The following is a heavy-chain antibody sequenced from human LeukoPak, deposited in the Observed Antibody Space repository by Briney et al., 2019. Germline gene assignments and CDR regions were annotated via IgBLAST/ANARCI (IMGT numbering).Heavy chain of an antibody. J-gene: IGHJ4*02. D-gene: IGHD3-22*01. CDR3: AKDQYYDSSGYLDY. Sequence: WGSLRLSCAASGFTFSSYAMSWVRQAPAKGLEWVSAISGSRGRTYYADSAQGRFTISRDNSKNTLYLQMNSLRAEDTAVYYCAKDQYYDSSGYLDYWGEGTVVSVSS. CDR1: GFTFSSYA. V-gene: IGHV3-23*01. CDR2: ISGSRGRT.